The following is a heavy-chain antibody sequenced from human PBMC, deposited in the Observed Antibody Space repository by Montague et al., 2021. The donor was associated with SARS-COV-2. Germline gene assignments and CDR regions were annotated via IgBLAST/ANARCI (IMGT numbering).Heavy chain of an antibody. CDR3: AHRKVLAAAWDY. CDR2: IYWDDDK. CDR1: GFSLSTSGVG. Sequence: PALVKPTQTLTLTCTFSGFSLSTSGVGVGWIRQPPGKALEWLALIYWDDDKRYSPSLKSRLTITKDTSKNQVVLTMTNMDPVDTATYYCAHRKVLAAAWDYWGQGTLVTVPS. D-gene: IGHD6-13*01. J-gene: IGHJ4*02. V-gene: IGHV2-5*02.